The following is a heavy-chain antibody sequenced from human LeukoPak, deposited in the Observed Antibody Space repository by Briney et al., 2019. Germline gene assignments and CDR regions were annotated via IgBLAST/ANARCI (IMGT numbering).Heavy chain of an antibody. V-gene: IGHV1-69*04. CDR1: GYTFTSYG. D-gene: IGHD6-19*01. CDR3: ARDLSGLAVAGGDY. Sequence: ASVKVSCKASGYTFTSYGISWVRQAPGQGLEWMGRIIPILGIANYAQKFQGRVTITADKSTSTAYMELSSLRSEDTAVYYCARDLSGLAVAGGDYRGQGTLVTVSS. J-gene: IGHJ4*02. CDR2: IIPILGIA.